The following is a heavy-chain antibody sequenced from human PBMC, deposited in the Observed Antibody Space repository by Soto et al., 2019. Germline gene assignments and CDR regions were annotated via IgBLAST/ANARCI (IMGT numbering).Heavy chain of an antibody. V-gene: IGHV4-39*01. CDR1: GGSISSSSYY. CDR3: ARPASSGWYDWFDP. D-gene: IGHD6-19*01. CDR2: IYYSGST. Sequence: PSETLSLTCTVSGGSISSSSYYWGWIRQPPGKGLEWIGSIYYSGSTYYNPSLKSRVTISVDTSKNQFSLKLSSVTAADTAVYYCARPASSGWYDWFDPWGQGTLVTVSS. J-gene: IGHJ5*02.